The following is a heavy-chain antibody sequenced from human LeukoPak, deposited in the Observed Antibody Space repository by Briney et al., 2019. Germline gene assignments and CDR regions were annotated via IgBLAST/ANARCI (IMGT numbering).Heavy chain of an antibody. CDR2: INPNSGGT. J-gene: IGHJ4*02. V-gene: IGHV1-2*02. D-gene: IGHD6-13*01. Sequence: ASVKVSCKASGYTFTGYYMHWVRQAPGQGLEWMGWINPNSGGTNYAQKFQGRVTMTRDTSISTAYMELSRLRSDDTAVYYCERRSSSWTGAYYFDYWGQGTLVTVSS. CDR3: ERRSSSWTGAYYFDY. CDR1: GYTFTGYY.